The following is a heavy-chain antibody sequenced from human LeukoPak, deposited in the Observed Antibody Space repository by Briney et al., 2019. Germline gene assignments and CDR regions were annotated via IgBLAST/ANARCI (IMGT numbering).Heavy chain of an antibody. CDR3: ARDGATSGSNADS. CDR2: ISAYNGNT. J-gene: IGHJ4*02. V-gene: IGHV1-18*01. Sequence: ASVKVSCKTSGYSFSIYGLTWVRQAPGQGLEWMGWISAYNGNTIYAQKLQGRLTMTTDTSTSTAYMELRSLSSDDTAVYYCARDGATSGSNADSWGQGTLVTVSS. CDR1: GYSFSIYG. D-gene: IGHD1-26*01.